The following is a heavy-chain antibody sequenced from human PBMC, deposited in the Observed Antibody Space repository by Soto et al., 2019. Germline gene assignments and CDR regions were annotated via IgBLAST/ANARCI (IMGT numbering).Heavy chain of an antibody. D-gene: IGHD2-21*02. CDR3: QSNLVYCGGDCGPYYFDY. J-gene: IGHJ4*02. CDR1: GFTFSSYA. CDR2: ISYDGSNK. Sequence: QVQLVESGGGVVQPGRSLRLSCAASGFTFSSYAMHWVRQAPGKGLEWVAVISYDGSNKYYADSVKGRFTISRDNSKNTLYLQMNSLRAEDTAVYYCQSNLVYCGGDCGPYYFDYWGQGTLVTVSS. V-gene: IGHV3-30-3*01.